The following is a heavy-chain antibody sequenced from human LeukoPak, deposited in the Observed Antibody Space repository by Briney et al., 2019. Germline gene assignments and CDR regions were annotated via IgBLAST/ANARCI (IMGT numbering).Heavy chain of an antibody. CDR2: ISSSSSYT. Sequence: GGSLRLSCAASGFTFSDYYMSWIRQAPGKGLEWVSYISSSSSYTNYADSVKGRFTISRDNSKNTLYLQMNSLRAEDTAVYYCAKGAMVRGVTNYWGQGTLVTVSS. CDR3: AKGAMVRGVTNY. J-gene: IGHJ4*02. V-gene: IGHV3-11*05. CDR1: GFTFSDYY. D-gene: IGHD3-10*01.